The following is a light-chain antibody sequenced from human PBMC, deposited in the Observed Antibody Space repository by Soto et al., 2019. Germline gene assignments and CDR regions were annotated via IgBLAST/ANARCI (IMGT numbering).Light chain of an antibody. Sequence: QSVLTQPPSASGTPGQRVTISCSGSSSHIGSNYVFWYQQLPGTAPKVLMYRNSQRPSGVPDRFSGSKSGTSASLAISGLRSEDEADYYCASWDDSLSGFVVFGGGTKLTVL. CDR1: SSHIGSNY. J-gene: IGLJ2*01. CDR3: ASWDDSLSGFVV. V-gene: IGLV1-47*01. CDR2: RNS.